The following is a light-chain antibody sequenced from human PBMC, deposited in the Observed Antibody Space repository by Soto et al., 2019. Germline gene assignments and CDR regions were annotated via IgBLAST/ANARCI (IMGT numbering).Light chain of an antibody. Sequence: DVVLTQSPLSLPVTLGQPASISCRSSQTLVYSDGNIYLNWFHQRPGQSPRRLIYKVSDRDSGVPDRFSGSGSGTEFTLKISSVEAGDVGVYFCMQGTHWPRTFGQGTKVEIK. CDR1: QTLVYSDGNIY. J-gene: IGKJ1*01. V-gene: IGKV2-30*01. CDR3: MQGTHWPRT. CDR2: KVS.